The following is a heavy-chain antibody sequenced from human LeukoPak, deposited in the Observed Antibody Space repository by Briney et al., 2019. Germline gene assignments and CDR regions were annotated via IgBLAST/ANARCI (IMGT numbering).Heavy chain of an antibody. CDR1: GGSINSYY. D-gene: IGHD6-19*01. CDR2: TYASGTS. V-gene: IGHV4-4*07. CDR3: ARPRSSSGWDGDFDY. J-gene: IGHJ4*02. Sequence: SETLSLTCSVSGGSINSYYWSWIRQPAGKGLEWIGRTYASGTSNYNPSLKSRVTMSVDTSKNQFSLRLSSVTAADTAVYYCARPRSSSGWDGDFDYWGQGALVTVSS.